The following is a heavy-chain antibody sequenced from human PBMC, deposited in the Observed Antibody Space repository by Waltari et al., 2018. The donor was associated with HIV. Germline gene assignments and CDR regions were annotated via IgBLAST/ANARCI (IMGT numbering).Heavy chain of an antibody. CDR2: ISYSSSHI. CDR1: GYTFSGSP. V-gene: IGHV3-21*01. Sequence: VQLVESGGGLVKHGGSLRLSCAASGYTFSGSPMNWVRQAPGKGLEWFSAISYSSSHIYYADSLKGRFTISRDNAKNSLYLQMNSLRAEDTAVYYCARYGGYSGPTLDYWGQGTLVTVSS. D-gene: IGHD5-12*01. J-gene: IGHJ4*02. CDR3: ARYGGYSGPTLDY.